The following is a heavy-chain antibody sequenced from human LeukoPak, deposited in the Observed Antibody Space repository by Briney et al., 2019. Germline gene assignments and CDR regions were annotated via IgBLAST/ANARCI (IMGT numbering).Heavy chain of an antibody. CDR3: VGWRGGPGGRDGHKVDY. CDR2: ISSTSNHI. CDR1: GFTFSTYT. Sequence: GGSLRLSCVASGFTFSTYTMNWVRQAPGKGLEWVSSISSTSNHIYYADSLKGRFTISRDNAKNSLYLQVNSLRAEDTAVYYCVGWRGGPGGRDGHKVDYWGQGTLVTVSS. V-gene: IGHV3-21*01. D-gene: IGHD5-24*01. J-gene: IGHJ4*02.